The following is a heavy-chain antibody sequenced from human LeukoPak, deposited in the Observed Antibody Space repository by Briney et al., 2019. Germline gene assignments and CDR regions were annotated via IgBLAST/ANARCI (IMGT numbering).Heavy chain of an antibody. V-gene: IGHV4-39*01. CDR2: ISYSGST. Sequence: SETLSLSCSVSGDPIRSGDSYWGWIRQPPGHGLEWIGTISYSGSTYYNPSLKSRVAISADTSKNQFSLKLNSVTAADTAVYYCARHFDFWGQGTLVIVSS. J-gene: IGHJ4*02. CDR1: GDPIRSGDSY. CDR3: ARHFDF.